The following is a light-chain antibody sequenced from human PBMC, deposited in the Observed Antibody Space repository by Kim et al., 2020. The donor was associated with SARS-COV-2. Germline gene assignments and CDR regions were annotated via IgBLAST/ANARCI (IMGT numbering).Light chain of an antibody. CDR1: QNISNW. CDR3: QQYNDYPYS. V-gene: IGKV1-5*03. J-gene: IGKJ2*03. Sequence: SASIGDRVSVTCRASQNISNWLAWYQQKPGKAPKFLIYMASNLERGVPLRISGSGSGTEFTLTISSLQPDDFATYYCQQYNDYPYSFGQGTKLEI. CDR2: MAS.